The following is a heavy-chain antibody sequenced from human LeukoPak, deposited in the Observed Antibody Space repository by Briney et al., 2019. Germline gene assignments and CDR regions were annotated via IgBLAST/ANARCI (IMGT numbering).Heavy chain of an antibody. Sequence: GASVKVSCKTSAYTFTGYYIHWVRQAPGQGLEWMGWINPNSGGTNYAQKFQGRVSMTRDTSIDTAYMELSRLRSDDTALYYCARQFYDYVWGSYRYDYFDYWGQGTLVTVSS. CDR1: AYTFTGYY. J-gene: IGHJ4*02. D-gene: IGHD3-16*02. CDR3: ARQFYDYVWGSYRYDYFDY. CDR2: INPNSGGT. V-gene: IGHV1-2*02.